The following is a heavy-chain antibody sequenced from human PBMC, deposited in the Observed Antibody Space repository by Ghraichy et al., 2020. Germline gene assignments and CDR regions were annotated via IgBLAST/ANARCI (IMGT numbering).Heavy chain of an antibody. CDR2: ISGSGGST. V-gene: IGHV3-23*01. CDR3: AKAYYDILTGYYNNWFDP. J-gene: IGHJ5*02. CDR1: GFTFSSYA. Sequence: LSLTCAASGFTFSSYAMSWVRQAPGKGLEWVSAISGSGGSTYYADSVKGRFTISRDNSKNTLYLQMNSLRAEDTAVYYCAKAYYDILTGYYNNWFDPWGQGTLVTVSS. D-gene: IGHD3-9*01.